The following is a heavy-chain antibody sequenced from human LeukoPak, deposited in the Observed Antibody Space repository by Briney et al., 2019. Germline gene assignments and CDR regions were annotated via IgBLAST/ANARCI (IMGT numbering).Heavy chain of an antibody. CDR3: ARGQRWTDY. V-gene: IGHV3-11*01. J-gene: IGHJ4*02. CDR2: ISMSGDII. CDR1: GFTFSDNY. Sequence: GGPLRSSFAAPGFTFSDNYLSWIRQAQGRGLEWVSYISMSGDIIYYTDSVKGRFTFSRDNAKNSLYLQMNSLRAEDTAVYYCARGQRWTDYWGQGTLVTVSS. D-gene: IGHD4-23*01.